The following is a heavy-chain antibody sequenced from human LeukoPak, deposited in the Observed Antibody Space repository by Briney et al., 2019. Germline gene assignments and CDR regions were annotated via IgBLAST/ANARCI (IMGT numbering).Heavy chain of an antibody. J-gene: IGHJ4*02. Sequence: GGSLRLSCAASGFTFSSYWMSWVRQAPGKGLEWVANIKQDGSEKYYVDSVKGRFTISRDNAKNSLYLQMNSLRAEDTAVYYCARATVVTPRAFDYWGQGTLVTVSS. V-gene: IGHV3-7*01. D-gene: IGHD4-23*01. CDR2: IKQDGSEK. CDR1: GFTFSSYW. CDR3: ARATVVTPRAFDY.